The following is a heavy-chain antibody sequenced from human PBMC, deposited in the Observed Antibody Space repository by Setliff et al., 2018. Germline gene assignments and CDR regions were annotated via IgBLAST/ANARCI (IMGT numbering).Heavy chain of an antibody. V-gene: IGHV1-69*13. CDR1: GGTFSSYA. Sequence: SVKVSCKASGGTFSSYAISWVRQAPGQGLEWMGGIIPMFGTANYAQKFQGRVTITADESTSTAYMELSSLRSEDTAVYYCARVYNPLYHNWFDPWGQGTLVTVSS. D-gene: IGHD1-1*01. CDR2: IIPMFGTA. J-gene: IGHJ5*02. CDR3: ARVYNPLYHNWFDP.